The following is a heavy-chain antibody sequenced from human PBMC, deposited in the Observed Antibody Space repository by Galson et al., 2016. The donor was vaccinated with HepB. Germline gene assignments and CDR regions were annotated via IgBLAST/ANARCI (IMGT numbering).Heavy chain of an antibody. CDR2: FFHSGRT. J-gene: IGHJ4*02. Sequence: TLSLTCAVSGGSISSTNRWRWVRQPPGKGLEWIGEFFHSGRTHYNSSLKSRVTISVDKSKNQFSLRLTSVTAADTALYYCARQYRGGPSDYWGQGTLVIVSS. D-gene: IGHD6-25*01. CDR1: GGSISSTNR. CDR3: ARQYRGGPSDY. V-gene: IGHV4-4*02.